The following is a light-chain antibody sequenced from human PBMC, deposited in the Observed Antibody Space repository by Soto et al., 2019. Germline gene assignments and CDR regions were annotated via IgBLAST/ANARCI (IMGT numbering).Light chain of an antibody. CDR1: QSVSSN. Sequence: EIVMTQSPATLSVSPGERATLSCRASQSVSSNLAWYQQKPGQAPRLLIYGASTRATGIPARFSGSGSGTEFTLTISSLQSEDFAVYYCHQYNNWPLLFTFGPGTKVDIK. J-gene: IGKJ3*01. CDR2: GAS. CDR3: HQYNNWPLLFT. V-gene: IGKV3-15*01.